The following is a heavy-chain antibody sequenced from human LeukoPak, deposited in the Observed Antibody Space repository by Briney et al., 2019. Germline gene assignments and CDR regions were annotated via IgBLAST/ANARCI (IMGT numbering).Heavy chain of an antibody. CDR1: GFTFSSYW. J-gene: IGHJ3*02. D-gene: IGHD3-22*01. Sequence: GGSLRLSCAASGFTFSSYWMHWVRQAPGKGLVWVSRINSDGSSTSYADSVKGRFTISRDSAKNTLYLQMNSLRAEDTAVYYCARDSSDSSGYYYVGDAFDIWGQGTMVTVSS. CDR2: INSDGSST. CDR3: ARDSSDSSGYYYVGDAFDI. V-gene: IGHV3-74*01.